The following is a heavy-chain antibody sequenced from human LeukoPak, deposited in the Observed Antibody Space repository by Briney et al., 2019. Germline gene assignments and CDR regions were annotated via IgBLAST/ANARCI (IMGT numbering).Heavy chain of an antibody. D-gene: IGHD3-16*01. CDR2: ISYDGSNK. CDR3: ARDLGESEYDYVWGRFEAGYYFDY. CDR1: GFTFSSYA. Sequence: GRSLRLSCAASGFTFSSYAMHWVRQAPGKGLEWVAVISYDGSNKYYADSVKGRFTISRDNSKNTLYLQMNSLRAEDTAVYYCARDLGESEYDYVWGRFEAGYYFDYWGQGTLVTVSS. V-gene: IGHV3-30-3*01. J-gene: IGHJ4*02.